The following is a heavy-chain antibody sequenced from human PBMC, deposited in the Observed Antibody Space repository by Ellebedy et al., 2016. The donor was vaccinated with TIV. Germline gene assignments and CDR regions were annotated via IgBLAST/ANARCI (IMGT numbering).Heavy chain of an antibody. CDR3: ARGWFGSGMGV. CDR1: GDSVSTDIG. CDR2: TYYRSKWNN. J-gene: IGHJ6*02. D-gene: IGHD3-16*01. Sequence: SETLSLTCVISGDSVSTDIGWSWIRQSPSRGLEWLGRTYYRSKWNNDYAVSLKSRITINPDTSKNLFSLQLNSVTPEDTVVYYCARGWFGSGMGVWGQGTTVTVSS. V-gene: IGHV6-1*01.